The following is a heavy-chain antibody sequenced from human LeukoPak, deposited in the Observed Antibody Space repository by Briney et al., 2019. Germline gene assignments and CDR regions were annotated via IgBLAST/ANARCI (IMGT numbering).Heavy chain of an antibody. CDR1: GDSFSSNY. J-gene: IGHJ4*02. CDR2: IYYSGST. D-gene: IGHD4-17*01. V-gene: IGHV4-59*01. CDR3: ARERAVTTYYYFDY. Sequence: SETLSLTCTVSGDSFSSNYWSWIRQPPGKGLEWIGYIYYSGSTNYNPSLKSRVTISVDTSKNQFSLKLSSVTAADTAVYYCARERAVTTYYYFDYWGQGTLVTVSS.